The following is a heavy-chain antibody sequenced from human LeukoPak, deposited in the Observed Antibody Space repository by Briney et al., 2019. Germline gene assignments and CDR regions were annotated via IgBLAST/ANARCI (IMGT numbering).Heavy chain of an antibody. CDR2: IYYSGST. J-gene: IGHJ3*02. D-gene: IGHD6-13*01. CDR3: ASLIAAAGTRDAFDI. Sequence: SETLSLTCTVSGGSISSYYWSWIRQPPGKGLEWIGYIYYSGSTNYSPSLKSRVTISVDTSKNQFSLKLSSVTAADTAVYYCASLIAAAGTRDAFDIWGQGTMVTVSS. CDR1: GGSISSYY. V-gene: IGHV4-59*08.